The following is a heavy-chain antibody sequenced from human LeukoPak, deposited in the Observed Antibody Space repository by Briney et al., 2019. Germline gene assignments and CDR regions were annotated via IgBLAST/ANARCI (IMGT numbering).Heavy chain of an antibody. CDR1: GGSISSGDYY. J-gene: IGHJ4*02. CDR2: IYYSGST. CDR3: ARAVSGHFDY. D-gene: IGHD6-19*01. V-gene: IGHV4-61*08. Sequence: SETLSLTCTVSGGSISSGDYYWSWIRQPPGKGLEWTGYIYYSGSTNYNPSLKSRVTISVDTSKNQFSLKLSSVTAADTAIYYCARAVSGHFDYWGQGTLVTVSS.